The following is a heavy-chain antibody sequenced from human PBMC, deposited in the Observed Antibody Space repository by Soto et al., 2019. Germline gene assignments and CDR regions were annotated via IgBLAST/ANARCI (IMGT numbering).Heavy chain of an antibody. CDR3: ARGRDYYDSSGPITSRYFDY. CDR2: IYHSGST. D-gene: IGHD3-22*01. V-gene: IGHV4-38-2*01. J-gene: IGHJ4*02. Sequence: SETLSLTCAVSGYSISSGYYWGWIRQPPGKGLEWIGSIYHSGSTYYNPSLKSRVTISVDTSKNQFSLKLSSVTAADTAVYYCARGRDYYDSSGPITSRYFDYWGQGTRGTVPQ. CDR1: GYSISSGYY.